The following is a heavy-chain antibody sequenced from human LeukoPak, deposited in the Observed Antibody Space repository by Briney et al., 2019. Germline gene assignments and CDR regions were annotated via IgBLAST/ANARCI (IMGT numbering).Heavy chain of an antibody. D-gene: IGHD3-9*01. J-gene: IGHJ4*02. CDR2: IIDYDGHA. CDR3: ARGAYGDI. Sequence: ASVTVSCKASGYNFTTYGISWVRQAPGQGPEWMGWIIDYDGHARYSEKLKGRITLTTDRSTSTVYMELRSLTYDDTAVYYCARGAYGDIWGQGTMVTVSS. V-gene: IGHV1-18*01. CDR1: GYNFTTYG.